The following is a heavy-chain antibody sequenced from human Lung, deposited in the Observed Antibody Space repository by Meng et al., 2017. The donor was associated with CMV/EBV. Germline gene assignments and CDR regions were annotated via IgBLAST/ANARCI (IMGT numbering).Heavy chain of an antibody. CDR1: GFTFSSYW. Sequence: GXXRLSCAASGFTFSSYWMSWVRQAPGKGLEWVANIKQDGSEKSYVDSVKGRFTISRDNAKNSLYLQMNSLRAEDTAVYYCARARNDYRINWYFDLWGRGXLVTVSS. J-gene: IGHJ2*01. V-gene: IGHV3-7*01. D-gene: IGHD4-11*01. CDR3: ARARNDYRINWYFDL. CDR2: IKQDGSEK.